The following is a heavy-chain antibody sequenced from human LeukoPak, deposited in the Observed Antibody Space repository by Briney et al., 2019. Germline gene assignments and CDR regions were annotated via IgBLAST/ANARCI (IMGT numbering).Heavy chain of an antibody. CDR1: GFTFSSYA. V-gene: IGHV3-23*01. CDR2: ISGSGGST. D-gene: IGHD3-10*01. J-gene: IGHJ5*02. Sequence: GGSLRLSCAASGFTFSSYAMSWVRQAPGKGLEWVSAISGSGGSTYYADSAKGRFTISRDNSKNTLYLQMNSLRAEDTAVYYCAKSQDRSYYLDRGNWFDPWGQGTLVTV. CDR3: AKSQDRSYYLDRGNWFDP.